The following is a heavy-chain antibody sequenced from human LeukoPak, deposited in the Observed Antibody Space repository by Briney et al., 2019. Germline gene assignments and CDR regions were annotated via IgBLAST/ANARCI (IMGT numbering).Heavy chain of an antibody. CDR3: ARAYYGSGSYYPAWFDP. V-gene: IGHV3-11*06. Sequence: GGSLRLSCAASGFTFSDYYMSWIRQAPGKGLEWVSYISSSSSYTNYADSVKGRFTISRDNSKNTLYLQMNSLRAEDTAVYYCARAYYGSGSYYPAWFDPWGQGTLVTVSS. CDR1: GFTFSDYY. D-gene: IGHD3-10*01. CDR2: ISSSSSYT. J-gene: IGHJ5*02.